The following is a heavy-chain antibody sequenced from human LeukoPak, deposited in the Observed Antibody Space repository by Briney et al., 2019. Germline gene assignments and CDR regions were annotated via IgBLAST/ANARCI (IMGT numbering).Heavy chain of an antibody. D-gene: IGHD6-19*01. J-gene: IGHJ6*02. CDR2: LYYSGST. Sequence: SETLSLTCTVSAGSISSSSYHWSWIRQPPGKGLEWIGTLYYSGSTYYNPSLKSRVTISVDTSKNQFSLKLSSVTAADTAVYYCARDADSPGYSSGWWPQSPRYYYYYYGMDVWGQGTTVTVSS. CDR3: ARDADSPGYSSGWWPQSPRYYYYYYGMDV. V-gene: IGHV4-39*07. CDR1: AGSISSSSYH.